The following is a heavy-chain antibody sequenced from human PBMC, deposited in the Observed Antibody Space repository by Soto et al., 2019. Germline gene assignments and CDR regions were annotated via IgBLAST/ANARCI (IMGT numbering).Heavy chain of an antibody. CDR2: IYSGGST. V-gene: IGHV3-66*01. J-gene: IGHJ4*02. D-gene: IGHD3-3*01. CDR3: ARDRPRYDFWSGYHDY. Sequence: GGSLRLSCAASGFTVSSDYMSWVRQAPGKGLEWVSVIYSGGSTYYADSVKGRFTISRDNSKNMLYLQMNSLRAEDTAVYYCARDRPRYDFWSGYHDYWGQGTLVTVSS. CDR1: GFTVSSDY.